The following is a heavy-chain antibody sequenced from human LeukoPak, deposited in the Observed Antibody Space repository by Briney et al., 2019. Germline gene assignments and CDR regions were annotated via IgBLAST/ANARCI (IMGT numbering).Heavy chain of an antibody. D-gene: IGHD2-15*01. CDR1: GFTFNTYA. CDR2: VSHAGTT. J-gene: IGHJ1*01. CDR3: AQQLGYCSGGTCYFTY. Sequence: PGGSLRLSCAASGFTFNTYAMNWVRQAPGKGLEWVSGVSHAGTTYHADSVKGRFTVSRDHSKNTLYLQMNSLRVDDTAVYYCAQQLGYCSGGTCYFTYWGQGTLVTVSS. V-gene: IGHV3-23*01.